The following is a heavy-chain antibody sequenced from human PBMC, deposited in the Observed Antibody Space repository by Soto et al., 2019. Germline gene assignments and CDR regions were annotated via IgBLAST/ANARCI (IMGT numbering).Heavy chain of an antibody. CDR2: TYYRSKWYY. CDR3: ARVSVNNWFDP. CDR1: EDSGSDNGAA. Sequence: SQTMSVTCAIAEDSGSDNGAAWNWIRQSPSRGLEWLGRTYYRSKWYYEYAVSVRGRISIEPDTSKIQFCLQLNSMTPEDTAVYYCARVSVNNWFDPWAQGVLVTVSS. J-gene: IGHJ5*02. V-gene: IGHV6-1*01.